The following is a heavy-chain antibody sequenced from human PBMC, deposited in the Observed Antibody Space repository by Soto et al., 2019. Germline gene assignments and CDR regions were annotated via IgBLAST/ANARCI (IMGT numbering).Heavy chain of an antibody. D-gene: IGHD1-26*01. V-gene: IGHV1-69*13. Sequence: SVKVSCKASGGTFSSYAISWVRQAPGQGLEWMGGIIPIFGTANYAQKFQGRVTITADESTSTAYMELSSLRSEDTAVYYCAGSGSYYYYGMDVCGQGTTVTVSS. CDR2: IIPIFGTA. J-gene: IGHJ6*02. CDR3: AGSGSYYYYGMDV. CDR1: GGTFSSYA.